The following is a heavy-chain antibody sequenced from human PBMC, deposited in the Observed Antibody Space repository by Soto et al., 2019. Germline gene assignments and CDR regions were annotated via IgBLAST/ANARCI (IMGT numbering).Heavy chain of an antibody. Sequence: EVQLLESGGGLVQPGRSLRLSCTASGFTFSSHAMTWVRQAPGKGLEWVLGLSDSGDSIYYADSVKGRFTIYRDNSMHTLYLQMNTLRVEDTAVYYCAKVSSSWYAGFFDLWGQGTLVTVSS. CDR1: GFTFSSHA. V-gene: IGHV3-23*01. J-gene: IGHJ4*02. CDR2: LSDSGDSI. CDR3: AKVSSSWYAGFFDL. D-gene: IGHD6-13*01.